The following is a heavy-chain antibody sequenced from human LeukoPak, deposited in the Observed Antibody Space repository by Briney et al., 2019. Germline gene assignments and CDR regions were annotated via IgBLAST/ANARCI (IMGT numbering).Heavy chain of an antibody. CDR2: ISSSSSYI. Sequence: GGSLRLSCAASGFTFSSYAMHWVRQAPGKGLEWVPSISSSSSYIYYADSVKGRFTISRDNAKNSLYLQMNSLRAEDTAVYYCARDVAVAGDYYFYGMDVWGQETTVTVSS. CDR3: ARDVAVAGDYYFYGMDV. D-gene: IGHD6-19*01. J-gene: IGHJ6*02. V-gene: IGHV3-21*01. CDR1: GFTFSSYA.